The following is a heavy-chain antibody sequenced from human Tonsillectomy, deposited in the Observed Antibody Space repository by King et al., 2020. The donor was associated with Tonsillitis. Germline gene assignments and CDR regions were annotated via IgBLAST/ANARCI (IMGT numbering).Heavy chain of an antibody. J-gene: IGHJ4*02. Sequence: QLQESGPGLVKPSQTLSLTCTVSSGSISSGNYFWSWIRQPAGKGLEWIGRIYTSGSTNYNPSLKSRVSMSVDTSKNQFSLKLSSVTAADTAVYYCARGWPYLFDYWGQGPPVTVSS. CDR2: IYTSGST. D-gene: IGHD2-15*01. V-gene: IGHV4-61*02. CDR1: SGSISSGNYF. CDR3: ARGWPYLFDY.